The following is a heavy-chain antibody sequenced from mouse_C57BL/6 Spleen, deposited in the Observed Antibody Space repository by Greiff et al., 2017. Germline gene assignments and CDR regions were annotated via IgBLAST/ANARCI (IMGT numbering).Heavy chain of an antibody. CDR3: ASAYYSNYGYAMDY. V-gene: IGHV1-4*01. CDR1: GYTFTSYT. Sequence: QVQLQQSGAELARPGASVTMSCKASGYTFTSYTMHWVKQRPGQGLEWIGYINPSSGYTKYNQKFKDKATLTADKSSSTAYMQLSSLTSEDAAVYYCASAYYSNYGYAMDYWGQGTSVTVSS. J-gene: IGHJ4*01. CDR2: INPSSGYT. D-gene: IGHD2-5*01.